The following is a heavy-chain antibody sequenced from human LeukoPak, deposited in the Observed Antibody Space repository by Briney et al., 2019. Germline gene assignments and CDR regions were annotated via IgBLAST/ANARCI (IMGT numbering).Heavy chain of an antibody. D-gene: IGHD3-16*02. J-gene: IGHJ4*02. V-gene: IGHV4-39*01. CDR3: ARTLGWASSRYPFDG. CDR2: MYYSGST. CDR1: GGSNSSSNYY. Sequence: SETLSLTCTVSGGSNSSSNYYWGWIRQPPGKGLEWIGSMYYSGSTDYNPSLKSRVTISVDTSKNQFSLKVNSVTAADTAVYYCARTLGWASSRYPFDGWGQGTLVTVSS.